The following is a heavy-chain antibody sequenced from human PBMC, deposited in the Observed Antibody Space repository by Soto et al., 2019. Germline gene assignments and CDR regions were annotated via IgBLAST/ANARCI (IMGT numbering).Heavy chain of an antibody. Sequence: EVQLVESGGGLVQPGGSLRLSCAASGFTFSSYSMNWVRQAPGKGLEWVSYISSSSSTIYYADSVKGRFTNSRDNAKNSLYLQMNSLRAEDTAVYYCAREGKGEQKYYFDYWGQGTLVTVSS. CDR1: GFTFSSYS. V-gene: IGHV3-48*01. J-gene: IGHJ4*02. CDR2: ISSSSSTI. D-gene: IGHD3-10*01. CDR3: AREGKGEQKYYFDY.